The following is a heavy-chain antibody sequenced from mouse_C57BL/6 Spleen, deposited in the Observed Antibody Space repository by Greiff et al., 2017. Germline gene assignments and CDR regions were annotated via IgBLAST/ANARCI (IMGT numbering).Heavy chain of an antibody. J-gene: IGHJ3*01. CDR2: IDPETGGT. D-gene: IGHD2-3*01. CDR3: TRNPSCDGYYGGFAY. CDR1: GYTFTGYG. V-gene: IGHV1-15*01. Sequence: VQRLESGAELVKPGASVTLSCKASGYTFTGYGMHWVKQTPVQGLEWIGAIDPETGGTAYNQKFKGKAILTADKSSSTAYMELRSLTSEDSAVYYCTRNPSCDGYYGGFAYWGQGTLVTVSA.